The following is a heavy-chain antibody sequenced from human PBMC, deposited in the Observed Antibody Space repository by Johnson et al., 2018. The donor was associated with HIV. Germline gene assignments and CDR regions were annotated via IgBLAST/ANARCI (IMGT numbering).Heavy chain of an antibody. V-gene: IGHV3-74*01. J-gene: IGHJ3*02. Sequence: VQLVESGGGLVQPGGSLRLSCGASGFTFSDHWMQWVRQVPGKGLVWVSRINGDGTGSTYADSVKGRFTIARDNAKNTLYLEMKSLRAEDTAVYYCARERGRIAADAFDIWGQGTMVTVSS. D-gene: IGHD6-13*01. CDR1: GFTFSDHW. CDR2: INGDGTGS. CDR3: ARERGRIAADAFDI.